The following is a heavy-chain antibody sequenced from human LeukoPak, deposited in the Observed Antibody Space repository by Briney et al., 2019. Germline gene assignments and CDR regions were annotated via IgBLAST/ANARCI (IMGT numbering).Heavy chain of an antibody. D-gene: IGHD3-22*01. Sequence: EASVKVSCKASGYTFTDYYMHWVRQAPGQGREGMGWINPNRVGTNYAQKFQGTVTMTRDTSIRTAYMELSRLRYDDTAVYYCARASYYYDSSGYPGYYFDYWGQGTLVTVSS. V-gene: IGHV1-2*02. J-gene: IGHJ4*02. CDR2: INPNRVGT. CDR1: GYTFTDYY. CDR3: ARASYYYDSSGYPGYYFDY.